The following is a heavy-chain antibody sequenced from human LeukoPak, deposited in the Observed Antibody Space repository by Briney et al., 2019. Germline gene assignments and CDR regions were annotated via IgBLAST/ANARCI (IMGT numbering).Heavy chain of an antibody. CDR2: ISSSSSYI. V-gene: IGHV3-21*01. J-gene: IGHJ4*02. CDR3: ARDLRLDY. Sequence: GGSLRLSCAASGFTFTSYWMHWVRQAPGKGLEWVSSISSSSSYIYHADSVKGRFTISRDNAKNSLYLQMNSLRAEDTAVYYCARDLRLDYWGQGTLVTVSS. CDR1: GFTFTSYW.